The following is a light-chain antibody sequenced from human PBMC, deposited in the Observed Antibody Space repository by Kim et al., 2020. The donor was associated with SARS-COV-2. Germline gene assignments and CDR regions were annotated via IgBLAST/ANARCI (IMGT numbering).Light chain of an antibody. CDR2: SND. V-gene: IGLV1-44*01. Sequence: GQRVTISCSGSRSDIGSNTVNCYQQLPGTAPKLLIYSNDQRPSGVSDRISGSKSGTSASLVISGLQSEDEADYYCAAWEDSLNGPVFGGGTQLTVL. J-gene: IGLJ2*01. CDR3: AAWEDSLNGPV. CDR1: RSDIGSNT.